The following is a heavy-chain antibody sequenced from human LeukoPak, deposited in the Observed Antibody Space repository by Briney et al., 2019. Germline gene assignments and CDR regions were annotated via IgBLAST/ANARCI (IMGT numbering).Heavy chain of an antibody. J-gene: IGHJ6*02. D-gene: IGHD4-23*01. CDR1: GGSISSYY. Sequence: PSETLSLTCTVSGGSISSYYWSWIRQRPGKGLEWIGYIYYSGSTNYNPSLRSRVTISVDTSKNQFSLKLSSVTAADTAVYYCARTQGYGGKLGVLDVWGQGTTVTVSS. CDR2: IYYSGST. V-gene: IGHV4-59*01. CDR3: ARTQGYGGKLGVLDV.